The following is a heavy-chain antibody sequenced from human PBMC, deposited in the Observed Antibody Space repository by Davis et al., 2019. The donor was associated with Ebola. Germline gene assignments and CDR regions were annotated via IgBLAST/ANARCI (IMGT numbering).Heavy chain of an antibody. J-gene: IGHJ4*02. CDR2: ISYDGSNK. Sequence: GGSLTLSCAASGFTFSNAWMSWVRQAPGKGLEWVAVISYDGSNKYYADSVKGRSTISRDNSKNTLYLQMNSLRAEDTAVYYCARARWLRLGGYYFDYWGQGTLVTVSS. V-gene: IGHV3-30*03. D-gene: IGHD5-12*01. CDR1: GFTFSNAW. CDR3: ARARWLRLGGYYFDY.